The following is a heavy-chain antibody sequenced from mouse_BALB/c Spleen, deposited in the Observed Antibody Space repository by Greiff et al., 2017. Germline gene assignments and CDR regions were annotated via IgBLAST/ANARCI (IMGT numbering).Heavy chain of an antibody. Sequence: EVQLEQSGAGLVKPGGSLKFSCAASGFTFSSYAMPWVRQTPEKRLEWVTSISSGDSNNNPDSMKGRITTSRDNARNILYQQMSSLRTEDAAIYYCAGYYVSTYAMDYWGQGTSVTVSS. CDR3: AGYYVSTYAMDY. V-gene: IGHV5-6-5*01. J-gene: IGHJ4*01. CDR1: GFTFSSYA. CDR2: ISSGDSN. D-gene: IGHD1-1*01.